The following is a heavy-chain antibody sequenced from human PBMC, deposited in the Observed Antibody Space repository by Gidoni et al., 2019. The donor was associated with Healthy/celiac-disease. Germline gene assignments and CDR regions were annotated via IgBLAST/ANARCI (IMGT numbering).Heavy chain of an antibody. J-gene: IGHJ3*02. CDR1: GGTLRRSA. V-gene: IGHV1-69*01. CDR2: IIPIFGTA. D-gene: IGHD3-3*01. CDR3: ARSTRSYYDFWSGYSDAFDI. Sequence: QVQLVQSGAEVKKPGTSVNVCCEASGGTLRRSAISRVRQAPGQGLEWMGGIIPIFGTANYAQKFQGRVTITADESTSTAYMELSSLRSEDTAVYYCARSTRSYYDFWSGYSDAFDIWGQGTMVTVSS.